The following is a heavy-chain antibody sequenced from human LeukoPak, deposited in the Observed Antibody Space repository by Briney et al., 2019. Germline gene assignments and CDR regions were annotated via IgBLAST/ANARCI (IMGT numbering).Heavy chain of an antibody. D-gene: IGHD2-2*01. V-gene: IGHV3-23*01. CDR3: ARHLVPTAMLTAFDI. Sequence: PGGSLRLSCAASGFTFISYAISWGRQARGKGLEWGSGISVSGGSTYYAYSVKGRFTNSRHNSKNTLYLHMNTLRAGHPAVYYCARHLVPTAMLTAFDIWGQGTMVSVSS. J-gene: IGHJ3*02. CDR2: ISVSGGST. CDR1: GFTFISYA.